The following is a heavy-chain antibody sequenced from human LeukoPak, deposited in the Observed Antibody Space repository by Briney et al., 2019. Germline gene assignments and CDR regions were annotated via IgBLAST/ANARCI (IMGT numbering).Heavy chain of an antibody. V-gene: IGHV4-61*02. D-gene: IGHD3-16*01. CDR1: GGSISSGNYY. CDR3: ARVYYDYVWGAKINDY. Sequence: SETLSLTCTVSGGSISSGNYYWTWIRQPAGKGLEWIGRIYTSGSTNYSPSLKSRVTISVDKSKNQFSLKLSSVTAADTAVYYCARVYYDYVWGAKINDYWGQGTLVTVSS. CDR2: IYTSGST. J-gene: IGHJ4*02.